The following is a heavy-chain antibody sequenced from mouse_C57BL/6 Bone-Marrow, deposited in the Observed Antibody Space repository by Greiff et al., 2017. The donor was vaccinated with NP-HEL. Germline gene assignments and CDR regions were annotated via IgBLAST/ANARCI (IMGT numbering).Heavy chain of an antibody. D-gene: IGHD3-3*01. V-gene: IGHV5-4*01. J-gene: IGHJ1*03. Sequence: EVHLVESGGGLVKPGGSLKLSCAASGFTFSSYAMSWVRQTPEKRLEWVATISDGGSYTYYPDNVKGRFTISRDNAKNNLYLQMSHLKSEDTARYYCAGWWYFDVWGTGTTVTVSS. CDR3: AGWWYFDV. CDR2: ISDGGSYT. CDR1: GFTFSSYA.